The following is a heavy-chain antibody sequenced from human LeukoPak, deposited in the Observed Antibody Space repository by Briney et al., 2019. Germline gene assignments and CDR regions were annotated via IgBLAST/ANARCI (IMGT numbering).Heavy chain of an antibody. Sequence: RSLRLSCAASGFSFSSYAMHWVRQAPGKGLEWVAVISYDGSNKYYADSVKGRFTISRDNSKNTLYLQMNSLRAEDTAVYYCARYPSRLGAFDIWGQGTMVTVSS. J-gene: IGHJ3*02. CDR1: GFSFSSYA. V-gene: IGHV3-30-3*01. D-gene: IGHD2-2*01. CDR2: ISYDGSNK. CDR3: ARYPSRLGAFDI.